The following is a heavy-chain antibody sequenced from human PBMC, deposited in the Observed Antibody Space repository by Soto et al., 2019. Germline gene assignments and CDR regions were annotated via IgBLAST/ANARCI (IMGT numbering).Heavy chain of an antibody. CDR3: AKGLSRGIAAAGTVFDY. Sequence: EVQLVESGGGLVQPGRSLRLSCAASGFTFDDYAMHWVRQAPGKGLEWVSGSSWNSGSIGYADSVKGRFTISRDNAKNSLYLQMNSLRAEDTALYYCAKGLSRGIAAAGTVFDYWGQGTLVTVSS. D-gene: IGHD6-13*01. J-gene: IGHJ4*02. CDR2: SSWNSGSI. V-gene: IGHV3-9*01. CDR1: GFTFDDYA.